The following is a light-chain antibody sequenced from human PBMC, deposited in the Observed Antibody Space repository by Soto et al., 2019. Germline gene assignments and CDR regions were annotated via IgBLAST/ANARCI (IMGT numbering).Light chain of an antibody. CDR1: QSVSSSY. CDR2: GAS. CDR3: QQYGSSPPLT. J-gene: IGKJ1*01. V-gene: IGKV3-20*01. Sequence: EFVLTQSPGTLSLSHGERGTLXXRASQSVSSSYLAWYQQKPGQAPRLXXYGASSRATGIPDRFSGSGSGTDFTLTISRLEPEDFAVYYCQQYGSSPPLTFGQGTKVEIK.